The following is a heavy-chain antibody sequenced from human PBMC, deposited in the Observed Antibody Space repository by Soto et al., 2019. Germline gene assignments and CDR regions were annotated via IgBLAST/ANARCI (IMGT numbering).Heavy chain of an antibody. CDR1: GGSISSYY. J-gene: IGHJ5*02. Sequence: KPSETLSLTCTVSGGSISSYYWSWIRQPPGKGLEWIGYIYYSGSTNYNPSLKSRVTISVDTSKNQFSLKLSSVTAADTAVYYCARDSGYPYNWFDPWGQGTLVTVSS. V-gene: IGHV4-59*01. D-gene: IGHD3-22*01. CDR2: IYYSGST. CDR3: ARDSGYPYNWFDP.